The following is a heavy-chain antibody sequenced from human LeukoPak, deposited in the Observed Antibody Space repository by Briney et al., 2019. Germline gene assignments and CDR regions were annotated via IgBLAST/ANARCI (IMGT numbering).Heavy chain of an antibody. CDR2: IYYSGST. V-gene: IGHV4-59*01. Sequence: SETLSLTCTVSGGSISSYYWSWIRQPPGKGLEWIGYIYYSGSTNYNPSLESRVTISVDTSKNQFSLKLSSVTAADTAVYYCARGGQYHYDSSGYPDYWGQGTLVTVSS. D-gene: IGHD3-22*01. CDR3: ARGGQYHYDSSGYPDY. CDR1: GGSISSYY. J-gene: IGHJ4*02.